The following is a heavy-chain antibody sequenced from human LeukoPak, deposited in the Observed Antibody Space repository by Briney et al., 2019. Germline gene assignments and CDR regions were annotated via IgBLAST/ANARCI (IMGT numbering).Heavy chain of an antibody. D-gene: IGHD6-13*01. Sequence: GGSLRLSCAASGFTFSSYAMSWVRQAPGKGVEWVSAISGSGGSTYYADSVKGRFTISRDNSKNTLYLQMNSLRAEDTAVYYCASPFGYSSSWYDDYWGQGTLVTVSS. CDR1: GFTFSSYA. CDR2: ISGSGGST. V-gene: IGHV3-23*01. CDR3: ASPFGYSSSWYDDY. J-gene: IGHJ4*02.